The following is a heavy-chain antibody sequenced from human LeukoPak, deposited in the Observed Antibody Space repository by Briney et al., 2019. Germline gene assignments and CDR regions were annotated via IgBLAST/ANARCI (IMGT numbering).Heavy chain of an antibody. J-gene: IGHJ4*02. CDR1: CCTFTKFW. CDR2: IYPDDSDT. V-gene: IGHV5-51*01. CDR3: VRGKGSGTYYGFDY. Sequence: GESLKISCETSCCTFTKFWVGWVRQTPGKGLEWLGMIYPDDSDTRYSPSFQGQVTMSVDKSISIVYLHWSSLKASDTAIYYCVRGKGSGTYYGFDYWGQGTVVSVVS. D-gene: IGHD3-10*01.